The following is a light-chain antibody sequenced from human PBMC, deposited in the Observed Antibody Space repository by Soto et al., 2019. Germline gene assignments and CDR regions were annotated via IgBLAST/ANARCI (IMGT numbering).Light chain of an antibody. CDR2: EVT. V-gene: IGLV2-23*02. CDR3: CSYGGSTTLV. CDR1: NNEVGSYNL. Sequence: QSALTQPASVSGSPGQSITISCSGTNNEVGSYNLVSWYQQFPGKAPKLIIYEVTRRPSGISYRFSGSKSGNTAFLTISGLQAEDEADYYCCSYGGSTTLVFGGGTQLTVL. J-gene: IGLJ2*01.